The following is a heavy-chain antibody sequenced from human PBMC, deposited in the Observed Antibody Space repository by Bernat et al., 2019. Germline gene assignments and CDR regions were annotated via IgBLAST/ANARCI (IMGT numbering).Heavy chain of an antibody. CDR1: GGSISSYY. J-gene: IGHJ4*02. V-gene: IGHV4-59*08. CDR2: IYYSGST. D-gene: IGHD5-24*01. Sequence: QVQLQESGPGLVKPSETLSLTCTVSGGSISSYYWSWIRQPPGKGLEWIGYIYYSGSTNYNPSLKSRVPISVDTSKNQFSLKLSSVTAADTAVYYCARRGRDGYNSLFDYWGQGTLVTVSS. CDR3: ARRGRDGYNSLFDY.